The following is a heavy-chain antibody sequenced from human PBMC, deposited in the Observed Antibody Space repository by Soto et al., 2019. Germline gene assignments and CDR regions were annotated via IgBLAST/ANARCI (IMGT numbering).Heavy chain of an antibody. J-gene: IGHJ4*02. CDR2: IFHSGST. V-gene: IGHV4-4*02. CDR1: GGSISNSNW. D-gene: IGHD1-26*01. Sequence: PSEALSVNCAVFGGSISNSNWWTWVRQPPGKGLDWIGEIFHSGSTNYNSSLMGRVTISVDKANNQFSLKLSSVTAADTAVYYCAHRPIVGAAIWGQGTLVTVSS. CDR3: AHRPIVGAAI.